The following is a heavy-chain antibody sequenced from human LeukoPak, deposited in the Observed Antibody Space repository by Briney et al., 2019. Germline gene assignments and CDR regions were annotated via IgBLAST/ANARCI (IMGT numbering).Heavy chain of an antibody. Sequence: GGSLRLSCAASGFTFSSYGMHWVRQAPGKGLEWVAFIRYDGSNKYYADSVKGRFTISRDNSKNTLYLQMNSLRAEDTAVYYCAKATRWGHDAFDIWGQGTMVTVSS. CDR2: IRYDGSNK. D-gene: IGHD1-26*01. CDR3: AKATRWGHDAFDI. CDR1: GFTFSSYG. J-gene: IGHJ3*02. V-gene: IGHV3-30*02.